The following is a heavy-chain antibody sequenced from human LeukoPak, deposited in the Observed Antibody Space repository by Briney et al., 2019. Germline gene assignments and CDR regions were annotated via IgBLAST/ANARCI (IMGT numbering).Heavy chain of an antibody. D-gene: IGHD1-26*01. J-gene: IGHJ4*02. V-gene: IGHV3-23*01. CDR3: AKYEAWDKVGGLAYFDY. CDR1: GLTFSSYG. CDR2: ISGSGATT. Sequence: PGGSLRLSCAVSGLTFSSYGMSWVRQAPGKGLEWVSAISGSGATTYYADSVKGRFTISRDNSKNTLHLQMNSLRAEDTAVYYCAKYEAWDKVGGLAYFDYWGQGTLVTVSS.